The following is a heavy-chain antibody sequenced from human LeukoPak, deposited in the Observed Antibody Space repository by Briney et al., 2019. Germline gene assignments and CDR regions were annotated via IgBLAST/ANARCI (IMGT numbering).Heavy chain of an antibody. CDR2: ISYDGSNK. D-gene: IGHD3-22*01. V-gene: IGHV3-30*03. CDR1: GFTFSSYG. J-gene: IGHJ4*02. CDR3: ARDLKYYYDTGNY. Sequence: GGSLRLSCAASGFTFSSYGMHWVRQAPGKGLEWVAVISYDGSNKYYADSVKGRFTISRDNSKNTLYLQMNSLRAEDTAVYYCARDLKYYYDTGNYWGQGTLVTVSS.